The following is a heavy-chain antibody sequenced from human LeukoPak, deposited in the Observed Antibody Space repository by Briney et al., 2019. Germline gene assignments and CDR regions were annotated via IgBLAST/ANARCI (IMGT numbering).Heavy chain of an antibody. J-gene: IGHJ6*02. D-gene: IGHD3-22*01. CDR2: IYHSGST. CDR3: ARENYYDSSGYAYYYYGMDV. V-gene: IGHV4-4*02. Sequence: SGTLSLTCAVSGGSISSSNWWSWVRQPPGKGLEWIGEIYHSGSTNYNPSLKSRVTISVDKSKNQFSLKLSSVTAADTAVYYCARENYYDSSGYAYYYYGMDVWGQGTTVTVSS. CDR1: GGSISSSNW.